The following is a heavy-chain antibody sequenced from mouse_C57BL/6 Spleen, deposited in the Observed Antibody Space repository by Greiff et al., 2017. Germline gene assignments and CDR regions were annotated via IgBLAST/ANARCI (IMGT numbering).Heavy chain of an antibody. J-gene: IGHJ4*01. V-gene: IGHV1-72*01. CDR2: IYPNSGGT. D-gene: IGHD2-5*01. Sequence: QVQLQQPGAELVKPGASVKLSCKASGYTFTSYWMHWVKQRPGRGLEWIGRIYPNSGGTKYNEKFKSKATLTVDKPSSTAYMQLSSLTSEDSAVYDCASSKDSNQGYAMDYWGQGTSVTVSS. CDR1: GYTFTSYW. CDR3: ASSKDSNQGYAMDY.